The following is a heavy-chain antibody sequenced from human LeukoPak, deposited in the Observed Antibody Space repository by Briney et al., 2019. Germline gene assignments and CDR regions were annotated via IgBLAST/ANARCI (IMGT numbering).Heavy chain of an antibody. J-gene: IGHJ4*02. V-gene: IGHV4-34*01. CDR3: AREGYCSGGSCYSGNERVLDY. Sequence: KPSETLSLTCAVYGGSFSGYYWSWIRQPPGKGLEWIGEINHSGSTNYNPSLKSRVTISVDTSKNQFSLKLSSVTAADTAVYYCAREGYCSGGSCYSGNERVLDYWSQGTLVTVSS. CDR1: GGSFSGYY. D-gene: IGHD2-15*01. CDR2: INHSGST.